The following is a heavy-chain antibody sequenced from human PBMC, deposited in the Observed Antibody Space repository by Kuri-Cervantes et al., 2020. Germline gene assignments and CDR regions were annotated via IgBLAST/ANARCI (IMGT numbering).Heavy chain of an antibody. CDR2: ISGSGGST. J-gene: IGHJ4*02. Sequence: GESLKISCAASGFTFSSYAMSWVRQAPGKGLEWVSVISGSGGSTYYADSVKGRFTISRDNSKNTLYLQMNSLRAEDTAVYYCARRNRYSSQWDYWGQGTLVTVSS. CDR3: ARRNRYSSQWDY. V-gene: IGHV3-23*01. D-gene: IGHD6-19*01. CDR1: GFTFSSYA.